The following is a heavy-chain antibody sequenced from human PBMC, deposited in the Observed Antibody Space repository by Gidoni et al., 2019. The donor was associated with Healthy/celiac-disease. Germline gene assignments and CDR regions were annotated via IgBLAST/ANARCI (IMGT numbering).Heavy chain of an antibody. CDR3: ARDRGSSGWCFDY. D-gene: IGHD6-19*01. Sequence: EVQLVESGGGLVKPGGSLRLSCAASGFTFSSYSMNWVRQAPGKGLEWVSSISSSSSYIYYADSVKGRFTISRDNAKNSLYLQMNSLRAEDTAVYYCARDRGSSGWCFDYWGQGTLVTVSS. CDR2: ISSSSSYI. V-gene: IGHV3-21*01. CDR1: GFTFSSYS. J-gene: IGHJ4*02.